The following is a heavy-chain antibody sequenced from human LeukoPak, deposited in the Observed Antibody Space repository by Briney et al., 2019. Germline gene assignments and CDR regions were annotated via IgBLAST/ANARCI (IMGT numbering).Heavy chain of an antibody. V-gene: IGHV1-2*02. Sequence: ASVKVSCRASGYNFNEYYMHWVRRAPGQGLEWMGWVDPYSGGTNSAQKFQGRVTMTRDTSVSTAYMELSSLSSDDTGEYYCARGNYYGSGPLFGAWGQGTLVTVSS. J-gene: IGHJ5*02. D-gene: IGHD3-10*01. CDR2: VDPYSGGT. CDR3: ARGNYYGSGPLFGA. CDR1: GYNFNEYY.